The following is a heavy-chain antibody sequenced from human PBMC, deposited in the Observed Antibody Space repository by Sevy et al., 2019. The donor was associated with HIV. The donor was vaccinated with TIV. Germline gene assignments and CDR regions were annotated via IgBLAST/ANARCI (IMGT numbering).Heavy chain of an antibody. V-gene: IGHV3-30*18. D-gene: IGHD6-13*01. CDR1: GFTFSSYG. CDR2: ISYDGSNK. CDR3: AKDAIAAEAYYFDY. Sequence: GGSLRLSCAASGFTFSSYGMHWIRQAPGKGLEWVAVISYDGSNKYYADSVKGRFTISRDNSKNTLYLQMNSLRAEDTAVYYCAKDAIAAEAYYFDYCGQATLVTVSS. J-gene: IGHJ4*02.